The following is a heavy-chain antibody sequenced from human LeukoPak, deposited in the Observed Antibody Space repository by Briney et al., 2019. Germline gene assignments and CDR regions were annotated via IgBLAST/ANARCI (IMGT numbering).Heavy chain of an antibody. CDR1: GVSITSINYY. V-gene: IGHV4-39*01. Sequence: SEALSLTCTVSGVSITSINYYWAWIRQPPGKGLEWVGSLSSGGPTYNNPSLESRTSISADTSSNQLFLKLTSVTAADTAVYFCARRNILSGYYHFDYWGHGTLVTVSS. CDR3: ARRNILSGYYHFDY. J-gene: IGHJ4*01. CDR2: LSSGGPT. D-gene: IGHD3-9*01.